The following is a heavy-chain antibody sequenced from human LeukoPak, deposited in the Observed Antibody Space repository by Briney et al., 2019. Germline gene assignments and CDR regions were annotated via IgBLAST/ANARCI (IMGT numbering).Heavy chain of an antibody. V-gene: IGHV3-7*01. CDR1: GFTFSDYW. CDR2: IKEDGSEK. Sequence: GGSLRLSCAASGFTFSDYWMSWVRQAPGKGLEWVANIKEDGSEKYYVDSLKGRFTISRDNAKNTLYLQMNSLRAEDTAVYYCARGRKVGGLDWGQGTLVTVSS. D-gene: IGHD1-26*01. CDR3: ARGRKVGGLD. J-gene: IGHJ4*02.